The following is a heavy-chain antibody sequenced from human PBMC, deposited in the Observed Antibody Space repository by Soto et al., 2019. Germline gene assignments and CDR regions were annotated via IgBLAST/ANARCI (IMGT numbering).Heavy chain of an antibody. CDR1: GGSISSYY. J-gene: IGHJ3*02. CDR2: IYYSGST. CDR3: ARGGLEYDILTGQYDAFDI. V-gene: IGHV4-59*01. Sequence: SETLSLTCTVSGGSISSYYWSWIRQPPGKGLEWIGYIYYSGSTNYNPSLKSRVTISVDTSKNQFSLKLSSVTAADTAVYYCARGGLEYDILTGQYDAFDIWGQGTMVTVSS. D-gene: IGHD3-9*01.